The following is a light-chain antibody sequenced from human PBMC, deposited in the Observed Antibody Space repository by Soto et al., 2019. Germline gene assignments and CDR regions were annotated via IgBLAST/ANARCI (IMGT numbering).Light chain of an antibody. Sequence: QSALTQPASVSGSPGQSITMSCTGTSNDIGSYNLVSWYQHHPGRAPKVLIYEVNKRPSGVSNRFSGSKSGNTASLTISGRLAEDEADYFCCSYAGIRVFGGGTQLTVL. J-gene: IGLJ3*02. CDR1: SNDIGSYNL. V-gene: IGLV2-23*02. CDR3: CSYAGIRV. CDR2: EVN.